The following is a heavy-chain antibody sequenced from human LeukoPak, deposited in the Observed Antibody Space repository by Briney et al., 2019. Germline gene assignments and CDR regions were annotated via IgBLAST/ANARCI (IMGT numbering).Heavy chain of an antibody. CDR3: ARVGATGGGVYYFDY. CDR2: IDYTAST. J-gene: IGHJ4*02. V-gene: IGHV4-30-4*01. CDR1: GGSISSGDYY. D-gene: IGHD1-26*01. Sequence: PSETLSLTCTVSGGSISSGDYYWSWIRQPPGKGLEWIGYIDYTASTYYNPSLKSRVTMSVDTSKNQFSLKLSSVTAADTAVYYYARVGATGGGVYYFDYWGQGTLVTVSS.